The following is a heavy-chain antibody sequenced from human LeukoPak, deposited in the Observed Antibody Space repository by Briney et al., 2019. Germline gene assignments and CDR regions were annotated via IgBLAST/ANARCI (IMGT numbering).Heavy chain of an antibody. CDR3: ASLDVHYYDSSGYYNY. Sequence: PSETLSLTCTVSAGSLSSCSYYWGWIRQTPGKGLEWTGRIYYSGSTYYNPSLKSRVTISVDTSKNQLSLKLSSVTAADTAVYYCASLDVHYYDSSGYYNYWGQGTLVTVSS. D-gene: IGHD3-22*01. CDR1: AGSLSSCSYY. J-gene: IGHJ4*02. V-gene: IGHV4-39*01. CDR2: IYYSGST.